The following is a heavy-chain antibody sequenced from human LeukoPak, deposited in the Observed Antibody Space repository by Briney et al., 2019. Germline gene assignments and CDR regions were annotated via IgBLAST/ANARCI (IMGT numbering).Heavy chain of an antibody. CDR3: ARDRYYYGSGSYPYMDV. D-gene: IGHD3-10*01. V-gene: IGHV4-4*07. Sequence: SKTLSLTCPFSGGSISSYYWSWIRQPAGKGLEWIGRIHTSGSTNYNPSLKSRVTMSVDTSKNQFSLKLSSVTAVDTAVYYCARDRYYYGSGSYPYMDVWGKGTTVTISS. J-gene: IGHJ6*03. CDR2: IHTSGST. CDR1: GGSISSYY.